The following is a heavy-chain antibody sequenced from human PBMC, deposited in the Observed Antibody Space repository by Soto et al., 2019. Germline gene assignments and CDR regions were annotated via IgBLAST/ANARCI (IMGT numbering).Heavy chain of an antibody. CDR1: GFSFRTSG. J-gene: IGHJ3*01. Sequence: QVHLVESGGGVVQPGRSLTLSCAASGFSFRTSGMHWVRQAPGKGLEWVTGMWYDGHVEGYLDSVKGRFTISRDNSNRLMSLQMSNLRVDDTAVYYCARGLPKVAGGAFDLWGHGKMVNVPS. D-gene: IGHD2-15*01. V-gene: IGHV3-33*01. CDR3: ARGLPKVAGGAFDL. CDR2: MWYDGHVE.